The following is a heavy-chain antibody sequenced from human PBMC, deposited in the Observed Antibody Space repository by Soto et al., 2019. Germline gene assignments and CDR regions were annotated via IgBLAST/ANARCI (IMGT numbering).Heavy chain of an antibody. CDR3: ARHRGRISVADY. CDR2: ISYSGST. D-gene: IGHD2-15*01. J-gene: IGHJ4*02. V-gene: IGHV4-31*03. CDR1: GGSISSGGYY. Sequence: SETLSLTCTVSGGSISSGGYYWSWIRQHPGTGLEWIGHISYSGSTYYNTSLKSRVTISVDTSRNQFSLMVNSVTAADTAVYYCARHRGRISVADYWGQGTLVTVSS.